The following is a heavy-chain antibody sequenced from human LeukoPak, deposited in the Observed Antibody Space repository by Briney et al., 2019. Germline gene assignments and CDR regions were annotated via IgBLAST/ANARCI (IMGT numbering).Heavy chain of an antibody. CDR2: TYYRSKWYN. J-gene: IGHJ4*02. D-gene: IGHD3-22*01. CDR1: GDSVSSNSAA. CDR3: ARRQPNSYYYDTYGEFDY. Sequence: SQTLSLTCAISGDSVSSNSAAWNWIRQSPSRGLEWLGRTYYRSKWYNDYAVSVKSRITINPDTSKNQFSLKLSSVTAADTAVYYCARRQPNSYYYDTYGEFDYWGQGTLVTVSS. V-gene: IGHV6-1*01.